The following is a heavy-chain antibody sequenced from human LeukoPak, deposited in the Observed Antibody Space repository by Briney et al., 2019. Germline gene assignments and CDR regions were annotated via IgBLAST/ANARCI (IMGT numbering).Heavy chain of an antibody. Sequence: GGSLRLSCAASGFTVSSNYMSWVRQAPGKGLEWVSVIYSGGSTYYADSVKGRFTISRDNSKNTLYLQTNSLRAKDTAVYYCARDLTIAARPAGWGQGTLVTVSS. J-gene: IGHJ4*02. CDR2: IYSGGST. D-gene: IGHD6-6*01. V-gene: IGHV3-53*01. CDR1: GFTVSSNY. CDR3: ARDLTIAARPAG.